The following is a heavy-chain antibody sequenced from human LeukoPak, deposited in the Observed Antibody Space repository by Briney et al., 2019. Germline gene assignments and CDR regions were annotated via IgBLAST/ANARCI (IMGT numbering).Heavy chain of an antibody. J-gene: IGHJ6*04. CDR1: GFTFSSYA. V-gene: IGHV3-23*01. Sequence: GGSLRLSCAASGFTFSSYAMSRVRQAPGKGLEWVSAISGSGGSTYYADSVKGRFTISRDNSKNTLYLQMNSLRAEDTAVYYCAKNLGSGSYYNVDYYYYGMDVWGKGTTVTVSS. D-gene: IGHD3-10*01. CDR2: ISGSGGST. CDR3: AKNLGSGSYYNVDYYYYGMDV.